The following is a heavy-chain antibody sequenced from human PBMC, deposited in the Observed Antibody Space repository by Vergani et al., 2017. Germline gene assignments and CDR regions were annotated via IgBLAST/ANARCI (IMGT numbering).Heavy chain of an antibody. D-gene: IGHD3-16*01. CDR2: ISGSGGST. V-gene: IGHV3-23*01. CDR3: AKDLWAVLSEDY. Sequence: EVQLLESGGGLVQPGGSLRLSCAASGFTFSSYAMSWVRQAPGKGLGWVSAISGSGGSTYYADSVKGRFTISRDNSKNTLYLQMNSLRAEDTAVYYCAKDLWAVLSEDYWGQGTLVTVSS. J-gene: IGHJ4*02. CDR1: GFTFSSYA.